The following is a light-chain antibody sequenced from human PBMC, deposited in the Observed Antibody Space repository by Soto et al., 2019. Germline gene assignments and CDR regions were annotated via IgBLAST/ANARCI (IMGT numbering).Light chain of an antibody. CDR2: GNS. CDR1: SSNIGAGYD. V-gene: IGLV1-40*01. Sequence: VLTQPPSVSGAPGQRVTISCTGSSSNIGAGYDVHWYQQFPGTAPKLLIYGNSNRPSGVPDRFSGSKSGTSASLAITGLRAEDEADYYCQSYDSSLSGVFGSGTKVTVL. J-gene: IGLJ1*01. CDR3: QSYDSSLSGV.